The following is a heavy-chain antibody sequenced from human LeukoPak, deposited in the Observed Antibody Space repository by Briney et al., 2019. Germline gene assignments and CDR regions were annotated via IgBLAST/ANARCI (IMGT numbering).Heavy chain of an antibody. CDR3: VKRTVNYPFDF. Sequence: GRSLRLSCAASGFTFSSYAMHWVRQAPGKGLEWVAVISYDGSNKYYADSVKGRFTISRDNSKNTLYLQMNSLRAEDTAVYYCVKRTVNYPFDFWGQGTLVTVSS. CDR2: ISYDGSNK. D-gene: IGHD1-7*01. J-gene: IGHJ4*02. V-gene: IGHV3-30*04. CDR1: GFTFSSYA.